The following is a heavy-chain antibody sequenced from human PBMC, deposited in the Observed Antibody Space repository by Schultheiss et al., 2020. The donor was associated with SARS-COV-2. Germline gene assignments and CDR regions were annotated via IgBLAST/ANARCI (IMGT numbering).Heavy chain of an antibody. V-gene: IGHV3-74*01. CDR2: INTDGSST. CDR1: GFTFSTYW. J-gene: IGHJ4*02. Sequence: GGSLRLSCAASGFTFSTYWMHWVRQGPGKGLAWVSRINTDGSSTDYADSVKGRFTISRDNAKNTLYLQMNSLRGEDTAVYYCARLSPSDYWGQGTLVTVSS. CDR3: ARLSPSDY.